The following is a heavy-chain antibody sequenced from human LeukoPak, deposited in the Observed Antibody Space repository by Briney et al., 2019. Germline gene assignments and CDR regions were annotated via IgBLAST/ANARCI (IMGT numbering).Heavy chain of an antibody. CDR3: AIGLTGGHDY. D-gene: IGHD1-14*01. CDR1: GFTVSSNY. CDR2: IYSGGST. Sequence: GGSLRLSCAAYGFTVSSNYMSWVRQAPGKGLEWVSVIYSGGSTYYADSVKGRFTISRDISKNTLYIQMNSLRAEDTAVYYCAIGLTGGHDYWGQGTLVTVSS. J-gene: IGHJ4*02. V-gene: IGHV3-53*01.